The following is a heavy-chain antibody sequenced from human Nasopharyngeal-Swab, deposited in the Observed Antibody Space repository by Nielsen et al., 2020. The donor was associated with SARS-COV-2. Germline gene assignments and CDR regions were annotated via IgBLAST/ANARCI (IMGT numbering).Heavy chain of an antibody. CDR1: GYTLTELS. Sequence: ASVKVSCKVSGYTLTELSMHWVRQAPGKGLEWMGGFDPEDGETVYAQKFQGRVTMTEDTSTDTAYMELCSLRSEDTAVYYCATTTPIVGAPSWFDPWGQGTLVTVSS. V-gene: IGHV1-24*01. CDR3: ATTTPIVGAPSWFDP. CDR2: FDPEDGET. J-gene: IGHJ5*02. D-gene: IGHD1-26*01.